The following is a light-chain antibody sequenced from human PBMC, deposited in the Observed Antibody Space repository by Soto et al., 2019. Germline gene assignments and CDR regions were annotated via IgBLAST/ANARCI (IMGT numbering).Light chain of an antibody. CDR2: SAS. Sequence: HRAQSRSCVDASVGDRITITWQASQSIYKYLNWYQQKPGKAPKVLIYSASSLQGGVPSRFGGSGSGTDFTLTISSLQPEEFATSYCQQCSSIPPTFGQGTKVDIK. CDR3: QQCSSIPPT. V-gene: IGKV1-39*01. J-gene: IGKJ1*01. CDR1: QSIYKY.